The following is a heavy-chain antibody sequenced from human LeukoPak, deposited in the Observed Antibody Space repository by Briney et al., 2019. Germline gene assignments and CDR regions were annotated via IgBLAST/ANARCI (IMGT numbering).Heavy chain of an antibody. D-gene: IGHD6-13*01. Sequence: PGRSQRLSCAASGFTFSSYAMHWVRQAPGKGLEWVAVISYDGSNKYYADSVKGRFTISRDNSKNTLYLQMNSLRAEDTAVYYCARESTPQWYSSSWYLDFWFDPWGQGTLVTVSS. CDR3: ARESTPQWYSSSWYLDFWFDP. CDR2: ISYDGSNK. J-gene: IGHJ5*02. V-gene: IGHV3-30*01. CDR1: GFTFSSYA.